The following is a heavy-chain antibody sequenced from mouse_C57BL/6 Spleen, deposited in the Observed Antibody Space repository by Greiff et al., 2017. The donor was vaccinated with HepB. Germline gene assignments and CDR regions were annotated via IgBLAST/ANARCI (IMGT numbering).Heavy chain of an antibody. Sequence: QLQQSGPELVKPGASVKISCKASGYTFTDYYMNWVKQSHGKSLEWIGDINPNNGGTSYNQKFKGKATLTVDKSSSTAYMELRSLTSEDSAVYYCASLYYGNYVPFAYWGQGTLVTVSA. CDR1: GYTFTDYY. J-gene: IGHJ3*01. V-gene: IGHV1-26*01. CDR3: ASLYYGNYVPFAY. D-gene: IGHD2-1*01. CDR2: INPNNGGT.